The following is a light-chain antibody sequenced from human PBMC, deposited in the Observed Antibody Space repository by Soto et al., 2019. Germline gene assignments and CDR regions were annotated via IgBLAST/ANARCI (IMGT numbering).Light chain of an antibody. Sequence: DIQMTQSPSTLSASVGGRVTITCRASQSISGWLAWFQQKPGKAPKLLIYDASNLETGVPSRFREGGSGKYFTFTIRSLQPEDIAKYYCQNYDTPPLTFGGGTRVDIK. CDR3: QNYDTPPLT. V-gene: IGKV1-5*01. CDR1: QSISGW. CDR2: DAS. J-gene: IGKJ4*01.